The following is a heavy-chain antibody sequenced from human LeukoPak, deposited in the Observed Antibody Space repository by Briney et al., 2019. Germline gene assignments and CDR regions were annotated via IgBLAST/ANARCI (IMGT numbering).Heavy chain of an antibody. Sequence: SETLSLTCTVSGGSISSYYWSWIRQPPGKGLEWIGYIYYSGSTYYNPSLKSRVTISVDTSKNQFSLKLSSVTAADTAVYYCARNSGVFQYFDYWGQGTLVTVSS. J-gene: IGHJ4*02. D-gene: IGHD3-10*01. CDR2: IYYSGST. CDR3: ARNSGVFQYFDY. V-gene: IGHV4-59*12. CDR1: GGSISSYY.